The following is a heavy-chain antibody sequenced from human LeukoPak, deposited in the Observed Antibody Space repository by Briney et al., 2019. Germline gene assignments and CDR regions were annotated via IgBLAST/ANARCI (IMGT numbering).Heavy chain of an antibody. CDR1: GFTFSDYY. Sequence: PGGSLRLSCAASGFTFSDYYMSWIRQAPGKGLEWVSYISSGNSYTNHADSVKGRFTISRDNSKNTLSLQMNSLRAEDTAVYYCAKGIELWLTYFDHWGQGTLVTASS. CDR3: AKGIELWLTYFDH. D-gene: IGHD5-18*01. CDR2: ISSGNSYT. V-gene: IGHV3-11*03. J-gene: IGHJ4*02.